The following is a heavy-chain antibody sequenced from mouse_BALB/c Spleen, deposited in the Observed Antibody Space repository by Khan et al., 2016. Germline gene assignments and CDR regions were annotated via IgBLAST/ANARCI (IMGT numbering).Heavy chain of an antibody. V-gene: IGHV2-6-7*01. CDR1: GFSLTGYG. J-gene: IGHJ3*01. CDR2: IWGDGRT. Sequence: QVQLMESGPGLVAPSQSLSITCTVSGFSLTGYGVNWVRQPPGKGLEWLGKIWGDGRTDYNSALKSRVSISKDNSKSQVFLKMNSLQTDDTANYYCSSDYDGFAYWGQGTLVIVSA. CDR3: SSDYDGFAY. D-gene: IGHD2-12*01.